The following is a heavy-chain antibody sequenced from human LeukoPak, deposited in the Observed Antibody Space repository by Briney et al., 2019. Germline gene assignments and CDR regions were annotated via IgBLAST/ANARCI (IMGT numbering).Heavy chain of an antibody. J-gene: IGHJ5*02. CDR2: IKSKTDGGTT. Sequence: GGSLRLSCAASGFIFGNPWMSWVRQAPGKGLEWVGRIKSKTDGGTTDYAAPVKGRFTISRDDSKNTLYLQMNSLKTDDTAVYYCTTKGCSRTSCYSDHWGQGTLVTVSS. D-gene: IGHD2-2*02. CDR1: GFIFGNPW. V-gene: IGHV3-15*01. CDR3: TTKGCSRTSCYSDH.